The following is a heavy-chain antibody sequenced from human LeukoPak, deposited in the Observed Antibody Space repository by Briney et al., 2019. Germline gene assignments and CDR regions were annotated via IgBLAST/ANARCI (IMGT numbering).Heavy chain of an antibody. J-gene: IGHJ4*02. CDR2: LYYSGST. CDR1: GGSISSSSYY. Sequence: PSETLSLTCTVSGGSISSSSYYWGWIRQPPGKGLEWIGTLYYSGSTYYNPSLRSRVTISVDTSKNQFSLKVSSVTAADTAVYYCARVGADGSGFLFDYWGQGTLVTVSS. V-gene: IGHV4-39*01. D-gene: IGHD3-10*01. CDR3: ARVGADGSGFLFDY.